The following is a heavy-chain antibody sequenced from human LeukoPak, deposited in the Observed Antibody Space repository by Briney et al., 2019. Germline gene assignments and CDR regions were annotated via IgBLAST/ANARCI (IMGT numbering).Heavy chain of an antibody. Sequence: GESLKISCKGSGYIFTTYWIGWVRQMPGKGLEWMGIIYPGDSDTNYSPSFQGQVTISADKSISTAYLQWNSLEASDSAMYYCARQSTRWVLRFLVWGQGTTVIVSS. CDR1: GYIFTTYW. CDR3: ARQSTRWVLRFLV. D-gene: IGHD3-3*01. V-gene: IGHV5-51*01. J-gene: IGHJ6*02. CDR2: IYPGDSDT.